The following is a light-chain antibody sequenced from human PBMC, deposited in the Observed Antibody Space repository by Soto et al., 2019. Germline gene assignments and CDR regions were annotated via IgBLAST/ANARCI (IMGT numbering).Light chain of an antibody. CDR3: QQYTNWPPIT. Sequence: EIVMTQSPATLSVSPGERATLSCRASQSVSSNLAWYQQKPGQAPRLLIYGASTRATGIPARFSGSGSGTEFTLTLSSLQSEDFAVYYCQQYTNWPPITFGQGTRLEIK. J-gene: IGKJ5*01. CDR1: QSVSSN. V-gene: IGKV3-15*01. CDR2: GAS.